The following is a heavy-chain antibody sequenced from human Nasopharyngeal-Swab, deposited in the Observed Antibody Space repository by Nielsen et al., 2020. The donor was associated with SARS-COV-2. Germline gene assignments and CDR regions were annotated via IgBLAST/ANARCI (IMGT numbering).Heavy chain of an antibody. CDR1: GGSISSGSYY. J-gene: IGHJ6*02. CDR3: ATDPVEYSSSSWIYYYYGMDV. D-gene: IGHD6-6*01. Sequence: SETLSLTCTVSGGSISSGSYYWSWIRQPAGKGLEWSGRIYTSGSTNYHPSPKSRVTISVDPSTNQFSLKLSSVTAADTAVYYCATDPVEYSSSSWIYYYYGMDVWGQGTTVTVSS. V-gene: IGHV4-61*02. CDR2: IYTSGST.